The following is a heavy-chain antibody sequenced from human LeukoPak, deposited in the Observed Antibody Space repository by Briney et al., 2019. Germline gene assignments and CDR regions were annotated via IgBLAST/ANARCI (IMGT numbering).Heavy chain of an antibody. CDR3: ARLVSDFWSGYYPHFDY. Sequence: PSETLSLTCAVYGGSFSGYYWSWIRQPPGKGLEWIGEINHSGSTNYNPSLKSRVTISVDTSKNQFSLKLSSVTAADTAVYYCARLVSDFWSGYYPHFDYWGQGTLVTVSS. D-gene: IGHD3-3*01. V-gene: IGHV4-34*01. CDR2: INHSGST. J-gene: IGHJ4*02. CDR1: GGSFSGYY.